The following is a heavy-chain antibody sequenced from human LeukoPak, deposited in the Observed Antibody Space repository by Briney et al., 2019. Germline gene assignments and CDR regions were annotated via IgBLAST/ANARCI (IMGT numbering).Heavy chain of an antibody. V-gene: IGHV3-48*03. D-gene: IGHD3-10*02. CDR2: ISSSGSTI. CDR1: GFTFSSYE. CDR3: AELGITMIGGV. Sequence: GGSLRLSCAASGFTFSSYEMNWVRQAPGKGLEGVSYISSSGSTIYYADSVKGRFTISRDNAKNSLYLQMNSLRAEDTAVYYCAELGITMIGGVWGKGTTVTVSS. J-gene: IGHJ6*04.